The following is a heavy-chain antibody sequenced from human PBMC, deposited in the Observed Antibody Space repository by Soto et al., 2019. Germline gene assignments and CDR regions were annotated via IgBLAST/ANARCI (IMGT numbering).Heavy chain of an antibody. J-gene: IGHJ5*02. CDR1: GFTFSTYD. V-gene: IGHV3-48*03. Sequence: GGSLRLSCAASGFTFSTYDMNWVRQAPGKGLKWISYISSSGHTIYYADSVRGRFTISRDNAKNSLYLHINSLRAEDTAVYYCARGGCSRDGCHKRLNWFDPWGQGTLVTVSS. CDR3: ARGGCSRDGCHKRLNWFDP. D-gene: IGHD2-2*01. CDR2: ISSSGHTI.